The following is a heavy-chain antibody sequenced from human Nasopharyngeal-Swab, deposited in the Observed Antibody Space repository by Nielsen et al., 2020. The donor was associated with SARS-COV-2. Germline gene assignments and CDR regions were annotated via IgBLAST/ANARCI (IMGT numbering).Heavy chain of an antibody. CDR2: ISSSSSYI. Sequence: GGSLRLSCAASGFTFSSYSMNWVRQAPGKGLEWVPSISSSSSYIYYADSVKGRFTISRDNAKNSLYLQMNSLRAEDTAVYYCARVFCSSTSCYPGLLRYYYYGMDVWGQGTTVTVSS. D-gene: IGHD2-2*01. V-gene: IGHV3-21*01. J-gene: IGHJ6*02. CDR1: GFTFSSYS. CDR3: ARVFCSSTSCYPGLLRYYYYGMDV.